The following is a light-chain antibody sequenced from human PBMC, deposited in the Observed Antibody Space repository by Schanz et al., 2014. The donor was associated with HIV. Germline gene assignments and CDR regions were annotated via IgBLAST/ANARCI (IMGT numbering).Light chain of an antibody. Sequence: DIQMTQSPSSLSASVGNRVTITCRASQNISNYLNWYQQRPGKAPKLLIYAASTLESGVPPRFSGSASGTDFTLTINSLQPEDFATYYCQQSYATPLTFGGGTKVEIK. V-gene: IGKV1-39*01. CDR3: QQSYATPLT. CDR2: AAS. J-gene: IGKJ4*01. CDR1: QNISNY.